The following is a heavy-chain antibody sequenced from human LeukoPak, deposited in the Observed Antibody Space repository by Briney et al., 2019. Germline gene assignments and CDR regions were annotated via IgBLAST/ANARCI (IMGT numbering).Heavy chain of an antibody. D-gene: IGHD3-3*01. CDR2: INPNSGGT. Sequence: ASVKVSCKASGYTFTGYYMHWVRQAPRQGLEWMGWINPNSGGTNYAQKFQGRVTMTRDTSISTAYMELSRLRSDDTAVYYCARDPPRITIFGVVINHYWGQGTLVTVSS. J-gene: IGHJ4*02. CDR3: ARDPPRITIFGVVINHY. V-gene: IGHV1-2*02. CDR1: GYTFTGYY.